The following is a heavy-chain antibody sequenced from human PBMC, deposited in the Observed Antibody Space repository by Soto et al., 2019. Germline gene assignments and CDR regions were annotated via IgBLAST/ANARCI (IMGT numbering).Heavy chain of an antibody. CDR3: ARGRERRGGWVGP. Sequence: EVQLVESGGGLVKPGGSLRLSCAASGFTFSSYSMNWVRQAPGKGLEWVSSISSSSSYVYYADSVKGRFTISRDNAKNSPYLQMNCPGAEDTAVDYCARGRERRGGWVGPWGQGTLVTVSS. V-gene: IGHV3-21*01. CDR2: ISSSSSYV. D-gene: IGHD1-1*01. J-gene: IGHJ5*02. CDR1: GFTFSSYS.